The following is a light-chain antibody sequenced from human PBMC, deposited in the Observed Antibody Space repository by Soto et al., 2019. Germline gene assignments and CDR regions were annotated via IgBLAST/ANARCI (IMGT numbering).Light chain of an antibody. CDR2: DAS. V-gene: IGKV3-11*01. Sequence: IVWTQYPATLSLSPGERATLSFRAGQSISTYLAWYQQKSGQAPRLLIYDASNRATGTPARFSGSGSGTDFTLTISSLEPEDSAVYYCQQRYVWLTFGGGTKV. J-gene: IGKJ4*01. CDR3: QQRYVWLT. CDR1: QSISTY.